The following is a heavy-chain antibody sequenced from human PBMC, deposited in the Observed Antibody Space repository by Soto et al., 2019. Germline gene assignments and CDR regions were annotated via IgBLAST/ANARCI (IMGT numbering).Heavy chain of an antibody. J-gene: IGHJ5*02. V-gene: IGHV4-39*01. CDR2: IYYSGST. Sequence: QLQLQESGPGLVKPSETLSLTCTVSGGSISSSSYYWGWIRQPPGKGLEWIGSIYYSGSTYYNPSLKRRVTISVDTAKNQFSLKLSAVTAADTAVYYCARMGSDADCSSTSGYADWFDPWGQGTLVTVSS. CDR3: ARMGSDADCSSTSGYADWFDP. CDR1: GGSISSSSYY. D-gene: IGHD2-2*01.